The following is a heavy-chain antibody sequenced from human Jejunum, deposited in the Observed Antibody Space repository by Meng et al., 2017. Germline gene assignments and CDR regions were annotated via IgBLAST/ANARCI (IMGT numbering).Heavy chain of an antibody. CDR3: ARDYNDGIGRLDY. D-gene: IGHD5-24*01. V-gene: IGHV3-23*04. CDR2: IVSRGGRT. J-gene: IGHJ4*02. Sequence: EGRLVESWGGWVQPGGSLRLSWAASGFHFSSYAMTWVRQAPGKGLEWVSSIVSRGGRTDYADSMKGRFTICRANSKNTLHLQMNSLRAEDTAVYYCARDYNDGIGRLDYWGQGTLVTVSS. CDR1: GFHFSSYA.